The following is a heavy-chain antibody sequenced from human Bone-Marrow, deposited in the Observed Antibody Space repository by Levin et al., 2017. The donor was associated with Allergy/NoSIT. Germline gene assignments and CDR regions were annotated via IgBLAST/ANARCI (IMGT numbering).Heavy chain of an antibody. CDR2: IWYDGTNR. V-gene: IGHV3-33*01. CDR1: GFPFISYG. CDR3: ARETHNVAGGRVEY. D-gene: IGHD2-15*01. J-gene: IGHJ4*02. Sequence: GGSLRLSCAASGFPFISYGMHWVRQAPGKGLEWVAVIWYDGTNRYYAESVKGRFIISRDNSKNTIYLEMNSLRVEDTAVYYCARETHNVAGGRVEYWGQGALVTVSS.